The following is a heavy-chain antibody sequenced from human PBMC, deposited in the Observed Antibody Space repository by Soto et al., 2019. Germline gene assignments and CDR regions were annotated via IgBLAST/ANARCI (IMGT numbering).Heavy chain of an antibody. CDR1: GFTFNSYG. CDR2: IWYDGSNK. V-gene: IGHV3-33*01. J-gene: IGHJ5*02. Sequence: GSLRLSCAASGFTFNSYGMHWVRQAPGKGLEWVAVIWYDGSNKHYADSVKGRFAISRDNSNNTLYLQMNSLRAEDTAMYYCARDRPPFDPWGQGTLVTVSS. CDR3: ARDRPPFDP.